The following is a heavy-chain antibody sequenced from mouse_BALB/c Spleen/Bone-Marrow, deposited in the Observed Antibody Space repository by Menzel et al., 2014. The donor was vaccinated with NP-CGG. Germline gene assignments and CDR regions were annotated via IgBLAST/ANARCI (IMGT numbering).Heavy chain of an antibody. CDR3: ARGGYGNVYYAMDY. CDR1: GYTFTSYV. D-gene: IGHD2-10*02. Sequence: VQLQQSGPELVKPGASVKMSCKASGYTFTSYVMHWAKQKPEQGLEWIGYINPYNDGTKYNERFKGKATLTSDKSSSTAYMELSSLTSEDSAVYYCARGGYGNVYYAMDYWGQGTSVTVSS. V-gene: IGHV1-14*01. J-gene: IGHJ4*01. CDR2: INPYNDGT.